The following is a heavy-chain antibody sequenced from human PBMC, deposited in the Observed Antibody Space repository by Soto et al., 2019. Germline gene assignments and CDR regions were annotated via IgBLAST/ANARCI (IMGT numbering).Heavy chain of an antibody. CDR3: ARFQYCTTTTCRAFDY. CDR1: GYSFTNYW. CDR2: IYPGDSDT. D-gene: IGHD2-2*01. J-gene: IGHJ4*02. Sequence: EVQLVQSGAEVKKPGESLKISCKGSGYSFTNYWIGWVRQMPGKGLEWMGIIYPGDSDTRYSPSFQGQVTISADKSISTAYLQWSSLKASDTAIYYCARFQYCTTTTCRAFDYWGQGTLVTVSS. V-gene: IGHV5-51*01.